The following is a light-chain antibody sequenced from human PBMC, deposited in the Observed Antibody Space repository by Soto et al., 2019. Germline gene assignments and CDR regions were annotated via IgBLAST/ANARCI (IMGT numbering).Light chain of an antibody. CDR3: QQYNDRPPIT. CDR2: GSF. J-gene: IGKJ5*01. Sequence: EIVITQSPVTLSASPAESATLSCSASQSVDNNVAWYQQKPGQAPRLLIVGSFARATGIPARFSGSGSGSEFTLTISGLQSEDFAVYYCQQYNDRPPITVGQGTRLEIK. V-gene: IGKV3-15*01. CDR1: QSVDNN.